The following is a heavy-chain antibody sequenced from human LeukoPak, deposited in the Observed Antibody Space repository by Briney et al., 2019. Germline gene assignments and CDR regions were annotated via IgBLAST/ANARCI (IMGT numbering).Heavy chain of an antibody. J-gene: IGHJ4*02. Sequence: SETLSLTCAVYDGSFSGYSWSWIRQPPGKGLEWIGEINHSGSTNYNPSLKSRVTISLDTSKNQFSLRLSSVTAADTAVYYCARRGPTLVDYWGQGTLVTVSS. V-gene: IGHV4-34*01. CDR2: INHSGST. CDR1: DGSFSGYS. CDR3: ARRGPTLVDY. D-gene: IGHD3-10*01.